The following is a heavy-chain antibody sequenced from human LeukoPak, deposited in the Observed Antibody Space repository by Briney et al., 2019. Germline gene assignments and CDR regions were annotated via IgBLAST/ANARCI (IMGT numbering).Heavy chain of an antibody. CDR3: AKKVITFGGVIPYYFDY. CDR1: GFTFSSYA. D-gene: IGHD3-16*02. Sequence: SGGSLRLSCAASGFTFSSYAMSWVRQAPGKGLEWVSAISGSGGSTYYADSVKGRFTISRDNSKNTLYLQMNSLRAEDTAVYYCAKKVITFGGVIPYYFDYWGQGTLVTVSS. CDR2: ISGSGGST. J-gene: IGHJ4*02. V-gene: IGHV3-23*01.